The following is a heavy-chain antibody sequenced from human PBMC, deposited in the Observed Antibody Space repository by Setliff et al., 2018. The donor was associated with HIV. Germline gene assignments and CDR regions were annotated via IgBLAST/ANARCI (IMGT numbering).Heavy chain of an antibody. CDR3: ARHGRWYFDL. CDR2: IYYSGTI. Sequence: SETLSLTCTVSGGSISSYYWSWIRQPPGKGLEWIGYIYYSGTINYNPSLMSRVTISLDTSKNQFSLKLSSVTAADTAVYYCARHGRWYFDLWGRGTLVTVSS. CDR1: GGSISSYY. J-gene: IGHJ2*01. D-gene: IGHD1-26*01. V-gene: IGHV4-59*08.